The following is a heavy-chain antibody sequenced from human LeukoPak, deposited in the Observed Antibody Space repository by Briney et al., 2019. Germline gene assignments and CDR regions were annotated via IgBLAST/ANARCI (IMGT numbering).Heavy chain of an antibody. D-gene: IGHD6-19*01. CDR2: MNPNSGNT. J-gene: IGHJ6*02. CDR1: GYTFTSYD. CDR3: ARTVAGAFYYYGMDV. Sequence: ASVKVSCKASGYTFTSYDINWVRQATGQGLEWMGWMNPNSGNTGYEQKFQGRVTMTRNTSKSTAYMELSSLRSEDTAVYYCARTVAGAFYYYGMDVWGQGTTVTVSS. V-gene: IGHV1-8*01.